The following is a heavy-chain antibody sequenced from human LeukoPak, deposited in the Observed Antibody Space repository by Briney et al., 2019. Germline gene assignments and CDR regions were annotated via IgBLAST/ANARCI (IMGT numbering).Heavy chain of an antibody. CDR3: AREGKQPYYYYYMDV. CDR1: GGSFSGYY. J-gene: IGHJ6*03. Sequence: SETLSLTCAVYGGSFSGYYWSWIRQPPGKGLEWIGEINHSGSTNYNPSLKSRVTISVDTSKNQFSLKLSSVTAADTAVYYCAREGKQPYYYYYMDVWGKGTTVTVSS. V-gene: IGHV4-34*01. CDR2: INHSGST. D-gene: IGHD6-13*01.